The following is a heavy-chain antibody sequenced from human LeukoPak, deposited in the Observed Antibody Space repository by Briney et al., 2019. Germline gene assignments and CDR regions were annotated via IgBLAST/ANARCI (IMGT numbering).Heavy chain of an antibody. V-gene: IGHV4-39*07. CDR1: GGSIGGGAYY. CDR3: ARGIVENFVLWLDA. D-gene: IGHD2/OR15-2a*01. CDR2: MSYRGNR. Sequence: PSETLSLTCTVSGGSIGGGAYYWGWIRQTPGKGLEWIGPMSYRGNRYYSPSLQCPVTISIDKSKNQFSLKLASVTAADTGFYCCARGIVENFVLWLDAWGQGTLVTVSS. J-gene: IGHJ5*02.